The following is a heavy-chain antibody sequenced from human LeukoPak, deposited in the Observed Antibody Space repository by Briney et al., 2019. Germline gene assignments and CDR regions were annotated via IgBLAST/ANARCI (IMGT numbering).Heavy chain of an antibody. Sequence: GGSLRLSCAASGFTFSSYSMNWVRQAPGKGLEWVSSISSSSSYIYYADSVKGRFTISRDNAKNSLYLQMNSLRAEDTALYYCAKVVYLYSSWFDPWGQGTLVTVSS. CDR1: GFTFSSYS. J-gene: IGHJ5*02. CDR3: AKVVYLYSSWFDP. D-gene: IGHD5/OR15-5a*01. V-gene: IGHV3-21*04. CDR2: ISSSSSYI.